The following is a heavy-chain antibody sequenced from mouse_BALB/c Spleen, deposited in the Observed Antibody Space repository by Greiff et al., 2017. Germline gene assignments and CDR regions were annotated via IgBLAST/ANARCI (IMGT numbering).Heavy chain of an antibody. Sequence: EVHLVESGGGLVKPGGSLKLSCAASGFAFSSYDMSWVRQTPEKRLEWVAYISSGGGSTYYPDTVKGRFTISRDNAKNTLYLQMSSLKSEDTAMYYCAREDDYDNAMDYWGQGTSVTVSS. CDR2: ISSGGGST. CDR3: AREDDYDNAMDY. V-gene: IGHV5-12-1*01. J-gene: IGHJ4*01. D-gene: IGHD2-4*01. CDR1: GFAFSSYD.